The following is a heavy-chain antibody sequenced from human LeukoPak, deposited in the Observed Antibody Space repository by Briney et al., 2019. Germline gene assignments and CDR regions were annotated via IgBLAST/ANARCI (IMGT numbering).Heavy chain of an antibody. D-gene: IGHD6-13*01. CDR2: INHSGST. J-gene: IGHJ5*02. CDR1: GASFSGYY. Sequence: SETLSITCADYGASFSGYYGSWIRETPGKVLEWIGEINHSGSTNYNPSLKSRVTISVDTSKNQFSLKLSSVTAADTAVYYCASAAAGTFDPWGQGTLVTVSS. CDR3: ASAAAGTFDP. V-gene: IGHV4-34*01.